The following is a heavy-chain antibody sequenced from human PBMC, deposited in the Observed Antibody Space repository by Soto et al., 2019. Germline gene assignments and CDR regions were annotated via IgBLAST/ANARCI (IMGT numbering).Heavy chain of an antibody. CDR3: ARDARSVVAATRKYYYYYMDV. Sequence: QVQLQESGPGLVKPSQTLSLTCTVSGGSISSGGYYWSWIRQHPGKGLEWIGYIYYSGSTYYNPSLKSRVTRSVDTSKNQFSLKLSSVTAADTAVYYCARDARSVVAATRKYYYYYMDVWGKGTTVTVSS. D-gene: IGHD2-15*01. V-gene: IGHV4-31*03. CDR2: IYYSGST. J-gene: IGHJ6*03. CDR1: GGSISSGGYY.